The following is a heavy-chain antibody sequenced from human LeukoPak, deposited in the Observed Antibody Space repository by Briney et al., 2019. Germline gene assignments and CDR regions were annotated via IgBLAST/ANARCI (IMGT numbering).Heavy chain of an antibody. CDR2: IKQDGSEK. CDR3: AREGITIFGVVIIHGHFDY. V-gene: IGHV3-7*01. CDR1: GFTFSSYW. J-gene: IGHJ4*02. Sequence: GGSLRLSCAASGFTFSSYWMSWVRQAPGKGLEWVANIKQDGSEKYYVDSVKGRFTISRDNAKNSLYLQMNSLRAEDTAVYYCAREGITIFGVVIIHGHFDYWGQGTLVTVSS. D-gene: IGHD3-3*01.